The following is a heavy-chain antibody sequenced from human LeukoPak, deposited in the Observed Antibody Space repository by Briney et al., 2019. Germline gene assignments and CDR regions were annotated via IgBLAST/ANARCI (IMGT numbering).Heavy chain of an antibody. CDR1: GSTFSNYV. V-gene: IGHV3-23*01. D-gene: IGHD6-6*01. Sequence: GGSLRLSCPASGSTFSNYVMSWVRQAPGKGLEWVSAITGGSDSTYYADSVKGRFTISRDNSKNTLYLQMNGLRAEDTAVYYCAKGSAAARPYYFDYWGQGTLVTVSS. CDR2: ITGGSDST. CDR3: AKGSAAARPYYFDY. J-gene: IGHJ4*02.